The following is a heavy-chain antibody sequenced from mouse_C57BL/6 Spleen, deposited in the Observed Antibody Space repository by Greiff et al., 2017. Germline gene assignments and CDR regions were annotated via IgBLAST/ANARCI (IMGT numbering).Heavy chain of an antibody. CDR2: FHPYNDDT. V-gene: IGHV1-47*01. CDR3: ARGIYYGYDGYYFDY. CDR1: GYTFTTYP. D-gene: IGHD2-2*01. J-gene: IGHJ2*01. Sequence: VQLQESGAELVKPGASVKMSCKASGYTFTTYPIEWMKQNHGKSLEWIGNFHPYNDDTKYTEKFKGKATLTVEKSSSTVYLELSRLTSDDSAVYYCARGIYYGYDGYYFDYWGQGTTLTVSS.